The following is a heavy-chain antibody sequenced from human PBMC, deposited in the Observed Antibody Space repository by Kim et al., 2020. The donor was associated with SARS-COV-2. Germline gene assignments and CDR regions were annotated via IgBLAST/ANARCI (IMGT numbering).Heavy chain of an antibody. V-gene: IGHV4-34*01. D-gene: IGHD3-22*01. CDR1: GGSFSGYY. CDR3: AVDPNDEDDYYYDSSGYYL. CDR2: INHSGST. J-gene: IGHJ5*02. Sequence: SETLSLTCAVYGGSFSGYYWSWIRQPPGKGLEWIGEINHSGSTNYNPSLKSRVTISVDTSKNQFSLKLSSVTAADTAVYYCAVDPNDEDDYYYDSSGYYLWGQGTLVTVSS.